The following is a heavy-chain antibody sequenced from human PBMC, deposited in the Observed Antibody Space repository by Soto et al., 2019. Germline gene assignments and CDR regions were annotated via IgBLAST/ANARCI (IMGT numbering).Heavy chain of an antibody. CDR1: GYTFTNFY. Sequence: SVKVSCKGSGYTFTNFYIHWVRQAPGQGLEWMGGIIPIVGTANYAQKFQGRVTMTEDASTGTAYMELSSLRSEDTAVYYCATDASRGDYDFWSGYNYGMDVWGQGTTVTVSS. V-gene: IGHV1-69*13. D-gene: IGHD3-3*01. CDR2: IIPIVGTA. CDR3: ATDASRGDYDFWSGYNYGMDV. J-gene: IGHJ6*02.